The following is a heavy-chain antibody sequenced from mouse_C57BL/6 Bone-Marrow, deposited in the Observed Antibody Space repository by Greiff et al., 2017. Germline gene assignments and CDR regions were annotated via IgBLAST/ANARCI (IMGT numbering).Heavy chain of an antibody. D-gene: IGHD3-3*01. CDR2: ISSGGSYT. CDR1: GFTFSSYG. CDR3: ARHGSVRAPFAY. Sequence: EVMSVESGGDLVKPGGSLKLSCAASGFTFSSYGMSWVRQTPDKRLEWVATISSGGSYTYYPDSVKGRFTISRDNAKNTLYLQMSSLKSEDTAMYYCARHGSVRAPFAYWGQGTLVTVSA. V-gene: IGHV5-6*01. J-gene: IGHJ3*01.